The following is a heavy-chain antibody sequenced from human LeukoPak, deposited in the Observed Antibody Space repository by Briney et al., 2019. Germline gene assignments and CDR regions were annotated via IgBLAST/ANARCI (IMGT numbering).Heavy chain of an antibody. CDR2: IWYDGSNK. CDR1: GFTFSSYS. J-gene: IGHJ6*02. Sequence: GGSLRLSCAASGFTFSSYSMHWVRQAPGKGLEWVAVIWYDGSNKYYADSVKGRFTISRDNSKNALYLQMNSLRAEDTAVYYCARGVSRGYYYYGMDVWGQGTTVTVSS. V-gene: IGHV3-33*01. CDR3: ARGVSRGYYYYGMDV.